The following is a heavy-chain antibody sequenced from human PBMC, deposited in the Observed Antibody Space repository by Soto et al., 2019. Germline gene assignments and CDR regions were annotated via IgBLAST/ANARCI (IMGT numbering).Heavy chain of an antibody. Sequence: ASVKVSCKASGYTFTSHDINWVRQATGQGLEWMGWMNPNSGNTGYAQKFQGRVTMTRNTSISTAYMELSSLRSEDTAVYYCARVYCSSTSCYYNWFDPWGQGTLVTVSS. V-gene: IGHV1-8*01. CDR1: GYTFTSHD. CDR3: ARVYCSSTSCYYNWFDP. CDR2: MNPNSGNT. D-gene: IGHD2-2*01. J-gene: IGHJ5*02.